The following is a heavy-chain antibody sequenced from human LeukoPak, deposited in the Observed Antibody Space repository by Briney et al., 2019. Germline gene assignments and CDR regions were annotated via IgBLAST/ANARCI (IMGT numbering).Heavy chain of an antibody. V-gene: IGHV4-34*01. CDR3: ARWSGWLLFDY. CDR1: GGSFSGYY. CDR2: INHSGST. J-gene: IGHJ4*02. Sequence: SETLSLTCAVYGGSFSGYYWSWIRQPPGKGLEWIGEINHSGSTNYNPSLKSRVTISVDTSKNQFSLKLSSVTAADTAVYYCARWSGWLLFDYWGQGTLVTVSS. D-gene: IGHD6-19*01.